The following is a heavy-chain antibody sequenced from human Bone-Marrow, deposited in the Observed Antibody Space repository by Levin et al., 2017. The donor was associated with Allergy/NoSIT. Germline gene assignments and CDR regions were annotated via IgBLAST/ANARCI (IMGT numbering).Heavy chain of an antibody. V-gene: IGHV1-18*01. CDR1: GYPFINYG. D-gene: IGHD1-1*01. CDR2: INTYSGKT. Sequence: ASVKVSCETSGYPFINYGISWVRQAPGQGLECMGWINTYSGKTSYAQKFQGRVTLSIETSTRTAHMELRGLRFDDTAVYYCARRPPLPLAGDLLDNWGQGTLVTVSS. CDR3: ARRPPLPLAGDLLDN. J-gene: IGHJ4*02.